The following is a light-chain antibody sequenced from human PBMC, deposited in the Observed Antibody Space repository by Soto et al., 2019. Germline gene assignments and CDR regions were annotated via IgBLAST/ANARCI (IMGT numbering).Light chain of an antibody. CDR3: QQYDQWPPWT. CDR2: GAS. Sequence: EIVLTQSPATLSSSPGERATLCCRASRDFRNNLAWYQQKGGQSPRLLIYGASTRATGIPRRFSGSGSGTEFTLTIISLQSEDFAVYYCQQYDQWPPWTFGQGTKVDIK. V-gene: IGKV3-15*01. CDR1: RDFRNN. J-gene: IGKJ1*01.